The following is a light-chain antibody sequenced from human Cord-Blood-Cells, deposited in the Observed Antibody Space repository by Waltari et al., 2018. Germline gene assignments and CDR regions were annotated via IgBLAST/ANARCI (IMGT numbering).Light chain of an antibody. Sequence: QSALTQPASVSRSPGQSITLSCTGTSSDVGSHNLVSWYQQHPGKAPKLMIYEGSKRPSGVSNRFSGSKSGNTASLTISGLQAEDEADYYCCSYAGSSTVVFGGGTKLTVL. CDR2: EGS. V-gene: IGLV2-23*01. CDR1: SSDVGSHNL. CDR3: CSYAGSSTVV. J-gene: IGLJ2*01.